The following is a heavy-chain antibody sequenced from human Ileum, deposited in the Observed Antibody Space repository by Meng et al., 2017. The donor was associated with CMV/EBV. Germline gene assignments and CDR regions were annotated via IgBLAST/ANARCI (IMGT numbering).Heavy chain of an antibody. CDR2: IYSSGST. CDR3: AKEQSIGIAVTGIFDF. J-gene: IGHJ4*02. CDR1: GYSPGGFF. Sequence: GHVRLTPSGTLTLTSLASGYSPGGFFWSWIRQPAGKGLEWIGRIYSSGSTFYNPSLESRVTMSIDTSKNQFSLRLASVTAADTAVYFCAKEQSIGIAVTGIFDFWGQGALVTVSS. D-gene: IGHD6-19*01. V-gene: IGHV4-4*07.